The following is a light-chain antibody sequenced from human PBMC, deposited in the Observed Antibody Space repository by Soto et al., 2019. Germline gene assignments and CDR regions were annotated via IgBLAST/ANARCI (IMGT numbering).Light chain of an antibody. CDR3: QSFDSALLAYV. J-gene: IGLJ1*01. CDR1: SPNVGPADA. CDR2: DDN. V-gene: IGLV1-40*01. Sequence: QSVLTQPPSVSGAPGQRVTISCTGASPNVGPADAVHWYQQIPGSTPKLLIFDDNVRPSGVPDRFSASKSGTTASLAITGLQTEDEADYYCQSFDSALLAYVFGTGTKVTVL.